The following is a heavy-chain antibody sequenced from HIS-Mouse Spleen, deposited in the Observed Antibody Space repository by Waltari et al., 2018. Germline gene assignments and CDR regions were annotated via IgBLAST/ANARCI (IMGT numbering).Heavy chain of an antibody. D-gene: IGHD2-15*01. CDR3: ASGVVVAATAVHFDY. V-gene: IGHV4-39*07. CDR2: IYYSGGT. CDR1: GGSISSSSYY. Sequence: QLQLQESGPGLVKPSETLSLTCTVSGGSISSSSYYWGWIRQPPGKGLEWIGSIYYSGGTYYNPARKRRVTIAVDTSKNQFSLKLSSVTAADTAVYYCASGVVVAATAVHFDYWGQGTLVTVSS. J-gene: IGHJ4*02.